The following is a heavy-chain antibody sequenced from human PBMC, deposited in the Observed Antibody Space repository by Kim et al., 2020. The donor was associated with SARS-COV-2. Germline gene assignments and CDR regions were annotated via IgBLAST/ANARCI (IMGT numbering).Heavy chain of an antibody. Sequence: SETLSLTCTVSGGSISSGGYYWSWIRQHPGKGLEWIGYIYYSGSTYYNPSLKSRVTISVDTSKNQCSLKLSSVTAADTAVYYCARAPGQWLAGGDYWFDPWGQGTLVTVSS. D-gene: IGHD6-19*01. J-gene: IGHJ5*02. CDR3: ARAPGQWLAGGDYWFDP. CDR1: GGSISSGGYY. CDR2: IYYSGST. V-gene: IGHV4-31*03.